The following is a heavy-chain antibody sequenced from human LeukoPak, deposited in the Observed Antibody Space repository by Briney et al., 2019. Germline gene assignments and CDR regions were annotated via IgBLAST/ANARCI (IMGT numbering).Heavy chain of an antibody. D-gene: IGHD5-18*01. J-gene: IGHJ4*02. Sequence: SETLSLTCTASGGSLSSYYWSWIRQPPGKGLEWIGYIYYSGSTNYNPSLKSRVTISVDTSKNQFSLKLSSVTAADTAVYYCARYSYGFPIDYWGQGTLVTVSS. CDR1: GGSLSSYY. CDR2: IYYSGST. V-gene: IGHV4-59*01. CDR3: ARYSYGFPIDY.